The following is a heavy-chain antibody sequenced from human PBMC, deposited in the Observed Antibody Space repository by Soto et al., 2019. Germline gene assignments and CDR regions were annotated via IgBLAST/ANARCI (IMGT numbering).Heavy chain of an antibody. CDR3: AKDKEYSSSDTSDY. CDR2: ISWNSGSI. V-gene: IGHV3-9*01. Sequence: EVQLVESGGGLVQPGRSLRLSCAASGFTFDDYAMHWVRQAPGKGLEWVSGISWNSGSIGYADSVKGRFTISRDNAKNSLYLQMNSLRAADTALYYCAKDKEYSSSDTSDYWGQGTLVSVSS. J-gene: IGHJ4*02. D-gene: IGHD6-6*01. CDR1: GFTFDDYA.